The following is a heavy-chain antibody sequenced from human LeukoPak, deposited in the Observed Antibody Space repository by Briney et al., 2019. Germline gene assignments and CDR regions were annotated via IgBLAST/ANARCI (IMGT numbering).Heavy chain of an antibody. V-gene: IGHV3-64*01. CDR3: ARELRLGSYNWFDP. D-gene: IGHD4-17*01. CDR2: ISSNGGST. J-gene: IGHJ5*02. CDR1: GFTFSSYA. Sequence: QSGGSLRLSCAASGFTFSSYAMHWVRQAPGKGLEYVSAISSNGGSTYYANSVKGRFTISRDNSKNTLYLQMNSLRAEDTAVYYCARELRLGSYNWFDPWGQGTLVTVSS.